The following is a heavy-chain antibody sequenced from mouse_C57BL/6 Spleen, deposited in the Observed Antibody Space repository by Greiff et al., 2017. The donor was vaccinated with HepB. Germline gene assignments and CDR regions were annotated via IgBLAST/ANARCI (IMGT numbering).Heavy chain of an antibody. J-gene: IGHJ1*03. CDR2: ISYDGSN. CDR3: ARAFITTVVARNFDV. D-gene: IGHD1-1*01. V-gene: IGHV3-6*01. CDR1: GYSITSGYY. Sequence: DVKLQESGPGLVKPSQSLSLTCSVTGYSITSGYYWNWIRQFPGNKLEWMGYISYDGSNNYNPSLKNRISITRDTSKNQFFLKLNSVTTEDTATYYCARAFITTVVARNFDVGGTGTTVTVSS.